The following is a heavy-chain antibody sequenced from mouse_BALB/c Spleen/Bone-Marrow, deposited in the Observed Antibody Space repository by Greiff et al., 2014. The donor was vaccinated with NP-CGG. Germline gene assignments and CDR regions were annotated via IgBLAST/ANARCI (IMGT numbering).Heavy chain of an antibody. Sequence: DVKLVESGGGLVQPGGSLKLSCAASGFDFSRFWMTWVRQAPGKGLEWIGEINPDSSTINYTLSLKDKFIISRDNAKNTLYLQMSKVRSEDTALYYCAGNGYYGWIAYWGQGTLVTVSA. V-gene: IGHV4-1*02. D-gene: IGHD2-3*01. CDR3: AGNGYYGWIAY. CDR2: INPDSSTI. J-gene: IGHJ3*01. CDR1: GFDFSRFW.